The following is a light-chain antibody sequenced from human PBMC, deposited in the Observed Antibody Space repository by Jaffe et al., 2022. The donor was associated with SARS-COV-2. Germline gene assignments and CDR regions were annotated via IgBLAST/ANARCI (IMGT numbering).Light chain of an antibody. J-gene: IGLJ2*01. CDR2: EVS. V-gene: IGLV2-8*01. CDR3: SSYAGSNNFVV. CDR1: SSDVGAYDY. Sequence: QSALAQPPSASGSLGQSVTISCTGTSSDVGAYDYVSWYQQHPGKAPKLMISEVSKRPSGVPDRFSGSKSGNTASLTVSGLQADDEADYYCSSYAGSNNFVVFGGGTKLTVL.